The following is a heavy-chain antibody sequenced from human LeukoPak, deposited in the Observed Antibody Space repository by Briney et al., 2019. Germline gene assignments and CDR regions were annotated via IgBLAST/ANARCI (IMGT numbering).Heavy chain of an antibody. Sequence: GGSLRLSCAASGFTFSSYGMHWVRQAPGKGLEWVAFIRYDGSNKYYADSVKGRFTISRDNSKNTLYLQMNSLRAEDTAVYYCAKGRSIAAAGQNGYYYMDVWGKGTTVTVSS. CDR2: IRYDGSNK. J-gene: IGHJ6*03. V-gene: IGHV3-30*02. CDR3: AKGRSIAAAGQNGYYYMDV. D-gene: IGHD6-13*01. CDR1: GFTFSSYG.